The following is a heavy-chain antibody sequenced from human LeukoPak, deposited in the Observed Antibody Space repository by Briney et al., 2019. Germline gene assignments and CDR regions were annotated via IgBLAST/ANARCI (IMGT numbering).Heavy chain of an antibody. J-gene: IGHJ4*02. V-gene: IGHV3-23*01. Sequence: GGSLRLSCAASGFTFSIYAMSWVRQAPGKGLEWVSGISDSGGSTYYADSVKGRFAISRDNSKNTLYLQVNSLSAEDTAVYYCGKGGLYCGSTTCYSFDYWGQGTLVTVSS. D-gene: IGHD2-2*02. CDR2: ISDSGGST. CDR3: GKGGLYCGSTTCYSFDY. CDR1: GFTFSIYA.